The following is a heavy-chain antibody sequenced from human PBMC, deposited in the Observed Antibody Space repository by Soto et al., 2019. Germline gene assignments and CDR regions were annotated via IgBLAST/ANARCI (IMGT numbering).Heavy chain of an antibody. D-gene: IGHD2-2*01. Sequence: GASVKVSCKASGYTFTSYDINWVRQATGQGLEWMGWMNPNSGNTGYAQKFQGRVTMTRNTSISTAYMELSSLRSEDTAVYYCGRVWRGYCSSTSCYKYYYYYMDVGGKGTTVTVSS. V-gene: IGHV1-8*01. CDR3: GRVWRGYCSSTSCYKYYYYYMDV. CDR2: MNPNSGNT. J-gene: IGHJ6*03. CDR1: GYTFTSYD.